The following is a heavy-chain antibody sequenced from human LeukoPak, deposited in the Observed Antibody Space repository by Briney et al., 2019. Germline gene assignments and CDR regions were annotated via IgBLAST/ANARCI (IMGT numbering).Heavy chain of an antibody. CDR1: GGTFSSYA. Sequence: GSSVKVSCKASGGTFSSYAISWVRQAPGQGLEWMGRIIPILDIANYAQKFQGRVTITADKSTSTAYMELSSLRSEDTAVYYCARDLRTSGYSSGWYPALGYWGQGTLVTVSS. D-gene: IGHD6-19*01. J-gene: IGHJ4*02. CDR2: IIPILDIA. V-gene: IGHV1-69*04. CDR3: ARDLRTSGYSSGWYPALGY.